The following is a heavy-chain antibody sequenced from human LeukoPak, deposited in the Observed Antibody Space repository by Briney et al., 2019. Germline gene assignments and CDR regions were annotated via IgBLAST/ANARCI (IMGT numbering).Heavy chain of an antibody. CDR3: ARRASYYDSSSYSDDAFDI. CDR1: GYTFTSYD. D-gene: IGHD3-22*01. V-gene: IGHV1-8*01. Sequence: GASVKVSCKASGYTFTSYDINWVRQATGQGLEWMGWMNPNSGNTGYAQKFQGRVTMTRNTSISTAYMELSSLRSEDTAVYYCARRASYYDSSSYSDDAFDIWGQGTMVTVSS. J-gene: IGHJ3*02. CDR2: MNPNSGNT.